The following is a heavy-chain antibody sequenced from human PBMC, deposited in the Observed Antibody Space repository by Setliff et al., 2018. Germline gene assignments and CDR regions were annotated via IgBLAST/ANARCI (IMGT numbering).Heavy chain of an antibody. CDR2: INQDGSEK. Sequence: GGSLRLSCAASGFSFSNYWMSWVRQAPGKGLEWVANINQDGSEKYFVGSVKGRSTISRDNAKNSLYLQMNSLRAEDTAVYYCAREGHNWNYVLPYFDYWGQGTLVTVSS. J-gene: IGHJ4*02. CDR1: GFSFSNYW. CDR3: AREGHNWNYVLPYFDY. D-gene: IGHD1-7*01. V-gene: IGHV3-7*01.